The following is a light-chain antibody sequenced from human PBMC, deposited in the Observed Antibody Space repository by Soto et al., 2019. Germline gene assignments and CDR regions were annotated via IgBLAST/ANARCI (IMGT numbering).Light chain of an antibody. CDR3: QQYHNLWT. J-gene: IGKJ1*01. CDR1: HYVYSN. V-gene: IGKV3-15*01. CDR2: RAP. Sequence: EIVMTQSPATLYMSPGERATLSCTASHYVYSNVAWFQQSPGQAPRPLIYRAPARATGTPARFSGSGSGTEFTRTITSLQSEDFAVYYCQQYHNLWTFGQGTEVEIK.